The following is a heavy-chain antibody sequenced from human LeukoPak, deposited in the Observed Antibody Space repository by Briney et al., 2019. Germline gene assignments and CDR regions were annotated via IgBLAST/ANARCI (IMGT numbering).Heavy chain of an antibody. Sequence: SGGSLRLSCAASGFTFDDYGMTWVRQAPGKGLEWVSGINWNGGSTGYADSVKGRFTISRDNAKKSLYLQVNSLRAEDTAVYYCARVQTPYYGGDEIAYWGQGTLVTVSS. CDR2: INWNGGST. CDR1: GFTFDDYG. J-gene: IGHJ4*02. CDR3: ARVQTPYYGGDEIAY. D-gene: IGHD2-21*01. V-gene: IGHV3-20*04.